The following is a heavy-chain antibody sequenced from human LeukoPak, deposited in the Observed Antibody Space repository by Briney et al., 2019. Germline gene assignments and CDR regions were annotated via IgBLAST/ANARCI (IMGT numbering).Heavy chain of an antibody. J-gene: IGHJ4*02. CDR3: AREAAMADFDY. Sequence: PGGCLRPSFAASGFTFISNSINWVRPAPGKGLEWVSSISSSSSYKNYADSVKGRFPISRDNAKNSLYLQMNSLRAEDTAVYYCAREAAMADFDYWGQGTLVTVSS. CDR1: GFTFISNS. CDR2: ISSSSSYK. D-gene: IGHD5-18*01. V-gene: IGHV3-21*01.